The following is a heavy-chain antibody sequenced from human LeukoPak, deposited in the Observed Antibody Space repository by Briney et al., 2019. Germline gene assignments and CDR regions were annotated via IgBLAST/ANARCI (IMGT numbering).Heavy chain of an antibody. D-gene: IGHD2-2*01. J-gene: IGHJ3*02. V-gene: IGHV3-7*01. Sequence: GGSLRLSCAASGFTFSSYWMSWVRQAPGKGLEWVANIKQDGSEKYYVDSVKGRFTISRGNAKNSLYLQMNSLRAEDTAVYYCASDIVVVPAASEAFDIWGQGTMVTVSS. CDR2: IKQDGSEK. CDR3: ASDIVVVPAASEAFDI. CDR1: GFTFSSYW.